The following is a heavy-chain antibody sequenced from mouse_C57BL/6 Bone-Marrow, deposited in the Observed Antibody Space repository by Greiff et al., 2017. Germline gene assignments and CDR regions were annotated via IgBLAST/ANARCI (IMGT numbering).Heavy chain of an antibody. V-gene: IGHV1-81*01. D-gene: IGHD2-5*01. CDR2: IYPRSGNT. Sequence: VQLKESGAELARPGASVKLSCKASGYTFTSYGISWVKQRTGQGLEWIGEIYPRSGNTYYNEKFKGKATLTADKSSSTAYMELRSLTSEDSAVYFCARNYSNYEGAMDYWGQGTSVTVSS. CDR1: GYTFTSYG. CDR3: ARNYSNYEGAMDY. J-gene: IGHJ4*01.